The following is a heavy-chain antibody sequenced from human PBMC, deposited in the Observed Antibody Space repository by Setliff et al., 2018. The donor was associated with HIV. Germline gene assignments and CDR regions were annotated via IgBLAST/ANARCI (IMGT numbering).Heavy chain of an antibody. V-gene: IGHV4-38-2*01. CDR1: GYSISSGYY. D-gene: IGHD4-17*01. CDR3: ARHKTHDYDGNSVYFDF. Sequence: NPSETLSLTCAVSGYSISSGYYWGWIRQPPGKGLEWIGSIYHSGSTYDNPSLKNRVTISRDTSKDRFSLNLRSVTAADTAIYYCARHKTHDYDGNSVYFDFWGQGILVTVSS. J-gene: IGHJ4*02. CDR2: IYHSGST.